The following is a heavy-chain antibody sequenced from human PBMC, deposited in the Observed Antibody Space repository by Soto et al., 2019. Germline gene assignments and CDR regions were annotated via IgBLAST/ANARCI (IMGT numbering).Heavy chain of an antibody. Sequence: QVHLVESGGGVVQPGRSLRVSCAASGFTFSNYAMHWVRQAPGKGLEWVAVVSYDGSKQFYADSVEGRFTISRDSSKSTLYLHIDNLRDEDTAVYYCARDRVYYYDNSGYYNFDYWGQGTLVTVSS. CDR1: GFTFSNYA. V-gene: IGHV3-30-3*01. D-gene: IGHD3-22*01. CDR2: VSYDGSKQ. J-gene: IGHJ4*02. CDR3: ARDRVYYYDNSGYYNFDY.